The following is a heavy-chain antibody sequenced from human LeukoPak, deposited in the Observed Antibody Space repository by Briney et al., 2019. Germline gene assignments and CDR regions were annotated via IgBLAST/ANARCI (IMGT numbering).Heavy chain of an antibody. D-gene: IGHD4-17*01. Sequence: ASVKVSCKASGYTFTSYGISWVRQAPGQGLEWMGWISAYNGNTNYAQKLQGRVTMTTDTSTSTAYMELRSLRSDDTAVYYCARGWSYGDYGNYFDYWGQGTLVTVSS. CDR2: ISAYNGNT. V-gene: IGHV1-18*01. J-gene: IGHJ4*02. CDR1: GYTFTSYG. CDR3: ARGWSYGDYGNYFDY.